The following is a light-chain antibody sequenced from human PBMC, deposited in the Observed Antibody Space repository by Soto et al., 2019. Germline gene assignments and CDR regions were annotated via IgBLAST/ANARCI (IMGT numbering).Light chain of an antibody. Sequence: EILLTQSPGTLSLSPGERATLSCWASQSVSSNLAWYQQKPGQAPRLLIYGASSRAAGIPARFSGSGSGTELTITISSMKYEDFEVYYCQQYNKWTQTFGQGTKVDIK. J-gene: IGKJ1*01. CDR3: QQYNKWTQT. V-gene: IGKV3-15*01. CDR2: GAS. CDR1: QSVSSN.